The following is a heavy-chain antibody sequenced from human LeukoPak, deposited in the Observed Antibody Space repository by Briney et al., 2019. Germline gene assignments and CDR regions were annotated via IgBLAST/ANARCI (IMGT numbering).Heavy chain of an antibody. CDR2: INREGSST. CDR3: ARGARYCTSTSCQVRYYMDV. J-gene: IGHJ6*03. Sequence: GGSLRLSCAASGLRFSSYWMHWVRQAPGKGLVWVSRINREGSSTSYADCVEGRFTIHRDHDKNPVYQQINSLRTEDTAVYFWARGARYCTSTSCQVRYYMDVWGKGTTVTISS. V-gene: IGHV3-74*01. D-gene: IGHD2-2*01. CDR1: GLRFSSYW.